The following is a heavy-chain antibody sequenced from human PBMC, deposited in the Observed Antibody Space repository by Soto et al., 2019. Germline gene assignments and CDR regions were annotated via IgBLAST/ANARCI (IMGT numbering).Heavy chain of an antibody. J-gene: IGHJ5*01. Sequence: GASVKVSCKASGYPFTGYYIHWVRQAPGQGLEWMGWINPNSGGTNFAQRFQGWVTLTRDTSITTAYLELTRLTSDYTAVYYCARLTVTAAAGLGNWFDSWGQGTPVTVSS. V-gene: IGHV1-2*04. CDR2: INPNSGGT. CDR3: ARLTVTAAAGLGNWFDS. D-gene: IGHD6-13*01. CDR1: GYPFTGYY.